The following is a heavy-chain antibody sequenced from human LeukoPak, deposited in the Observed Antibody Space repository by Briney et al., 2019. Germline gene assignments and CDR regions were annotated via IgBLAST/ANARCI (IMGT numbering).Heavy chain of an antibody. Sequence: ASVKVSCKASGYTFTSYVMNWVRQAPGQGLEWMGWINTNTGKTSYAQGFTGRFVFSLDTSVTTAYLQISSLKAEDTAVYYCARAGSSTWSLYHFDSWGQGTLVTVSS. D-gene: IGHD6-13*01. CDR2: INTNTGKT. J-gene: IGHJ4*02. V-gene: IGHV7-4-1*02. CDR1: GYTFTSYV. CDR3: ARAGSSTWSLYHFDS.